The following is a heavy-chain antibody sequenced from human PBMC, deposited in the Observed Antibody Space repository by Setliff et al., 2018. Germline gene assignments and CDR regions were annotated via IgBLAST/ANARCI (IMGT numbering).Heavy chain of an antibody. CDR3: ARYSSGWFFDY. CDR2: ISSSGSTI. D-gene: IGHD6-19*01. V-gene: IGHV3-48*03. J-gene: IGHJ4*02. CDR1: GFTFSSHG. Sequence: PGGSLRLSCAGSGFTFSSHGMNWVRQAPGKGLEWVSYISSSGSTIYYVDSVKGRFTISRDNAKNSLYLQMNSLRAEDTAVYYCARYSSGWFFDYWGQGTPVTVSS.